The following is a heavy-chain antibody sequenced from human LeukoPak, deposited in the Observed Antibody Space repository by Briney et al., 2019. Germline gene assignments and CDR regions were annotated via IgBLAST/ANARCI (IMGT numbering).Heavy chain of an antibody. CDR3: ARERYSSPGHYYYYYMDV. CDR1: GGSISSYY. CDR2: IYTSGST. D-gene: IGHD6-13*01. V-gene: IGHV4-4*07. Sequence: PSETLSLTCTVSGGSISSYYWSWIRQPAGKGLEWIGRIYTSGSTNYNPSLKSRVTISVDTSKNQFSLKLSSVTAADTAVYYCARERYSSPGHYYYYYMDVWGKGTTVTVSS. J-gene: IGHJ6*03.